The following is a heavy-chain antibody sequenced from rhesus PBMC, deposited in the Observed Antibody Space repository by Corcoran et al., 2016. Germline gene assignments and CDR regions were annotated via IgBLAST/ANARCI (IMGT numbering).Heavy chain of an antibody. CDR3: ARAPNAFDF. Sequence: QVQLQESGPGVVKPSETLSLTCAVSGGSISDSYRWSWIRQPPGKGLEWIGYIYGGSTSTNYNPSLKSRVNISKDTSKNQFSLKLSAVTAADTAVYYCARAPNAFDFWGQGLRVTVSS. CDR1: GGSISDSYR. J-gene: IGHJ3*01. V-gene: IGHV4S10*01. CDR2: IYGGSTST.